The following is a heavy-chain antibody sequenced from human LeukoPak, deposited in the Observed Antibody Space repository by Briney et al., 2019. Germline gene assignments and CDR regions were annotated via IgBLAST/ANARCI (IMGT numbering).Heavy chain of an antibody. J-gene: IGHJ4*02. D-gene: IGHD4-23*01. CDR3: ARVGYGGNWVHDY. V-gene: IGHV4-59*01. CDR2: IYYSGST. Sequence: SETLSLTCTVSGGSISSYYWSWIRQPPGKGLEWIGYIYYSGSTNYNPSLKSRVTISVDTSKNQFSLKLSSVTAADTAVYYCARVGYGGNWVHDYWGQGTLVTVSS. CDR1: GGSISSYY.